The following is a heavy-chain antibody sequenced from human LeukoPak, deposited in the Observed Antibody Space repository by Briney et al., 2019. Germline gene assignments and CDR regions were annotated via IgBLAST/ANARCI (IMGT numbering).Heavy chain of an antibody. D-gene: IGHD3-10*01. Sequence: GTLRLSCAASGFTFSRYGMSWVRQPPGKGLEWIGSIYYSGSTYYNPSLKSRVTISVDTSKNQFSLKLSSVTAADTAVYYCAREERFGELVEWFDPWGQGTLVTVSS. V-gene: IGHV4-39*07. CDR1: GFTFSRYG. J-gene: IGHJ5*02. CDR2: IYYSGST. CDR3: AREERFGELVEWFDP.